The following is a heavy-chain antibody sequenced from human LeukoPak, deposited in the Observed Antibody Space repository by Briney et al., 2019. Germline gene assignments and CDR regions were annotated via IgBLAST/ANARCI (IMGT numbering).Heavy chain of an antibody. CDR3: AKDIFPLGYCSGGSCYLFDY. CDR2: ISWGGGST. Sequence: GGSLRLSCAASGFTFDDYTMHWVRQAPGKGLEWVSLISWGGGSTYYADSVKGRFTISRDNSKSSLHLQMNSLRTEDTALYYCAKDIFPLGYCSGGSCYLFDYWGQGTLVTVSS. V-gene: IGHV3-43*01. J-gene: IGHJ4*02. D-gene: IGHD2-15*01. CDR1: GFTFDDYT.